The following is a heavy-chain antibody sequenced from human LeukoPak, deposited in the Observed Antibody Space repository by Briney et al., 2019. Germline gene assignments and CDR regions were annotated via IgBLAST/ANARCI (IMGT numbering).Heavy chain of an antibody. J-gene: IGHJ4*02. V-gene: IGHV5-51*01. CDR3: ARHQIVGATRSPFDY. Sequence: GESLKISCKGSGYSFTTYWIGWVRQMARKGLEWMGIIYPGDSDTRYSPSFQGQVTISADKSISTAYLQWSSLKASDTAMYYCARHQIVGATRSPFDYWGQGTLVTVSS. D-gene: IGHD1-26*01. CDR1: GYSFTTYW. CDR2: IYPGDSDT.